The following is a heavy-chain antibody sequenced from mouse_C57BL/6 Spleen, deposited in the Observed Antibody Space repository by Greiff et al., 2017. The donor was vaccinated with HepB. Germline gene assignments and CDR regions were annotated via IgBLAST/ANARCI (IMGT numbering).Heavy chain of an antibody. CDR1: GYTFTSYW. V-gene: IGHV1-61*01. Sequence: QVQLQQPGAELVRPGSSVKLSCKASGYTFTSYWMDWVKQRPGQGLEWIGNIYPSDSETHYNQKFKDKATLTVDKSSSTAYMQLSSLTSEDSAVYYCARERLYGSSYDYAMDYWGQGTSVTVSS. CDR2: IYPSDSET. D-gene: IGHD1-1*01. J-gene: IGHJ4*01. CDR3: ARERLYGSSYDYAMDY.